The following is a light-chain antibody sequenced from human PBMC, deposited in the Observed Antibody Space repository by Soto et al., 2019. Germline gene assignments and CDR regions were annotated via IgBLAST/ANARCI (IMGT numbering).Light chain of an antibody. CDR3: NSYTSSSTLL. Sequence: QSALTQPASVSGSPGQSITISCTGTSSDVGGYNYVSWYQQHPGKAPKLMIYDVSNRPSGVSNRFSGSKSGNTASLTISGLQDEDEADYYCNSYTSSSTLLFGGGTKLTVL. V-gene: IGLV2-14*01. CDR2: DVS. J-gene: IGLJ2*01. CDR1: SSDVGGYNY.